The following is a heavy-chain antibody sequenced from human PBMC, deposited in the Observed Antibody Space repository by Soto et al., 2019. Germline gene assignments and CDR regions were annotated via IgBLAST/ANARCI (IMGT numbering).Heavy chain of an antibody. CDR3: ARGSTRSVEIYFDS. D-gene: IGHD6-6*01. CDR2: IYPGDSDT. V-gene: IGHV5-51*01. Sequence: PGESLKISCKGSGYGFTSYWIGWVRQMPGKGLEWMGIIYPGDSDTRYSPSFQGQVTISADKSITTAYLRWSSLKASDTAMYYCARGSTRSVEIYFDSWGQGTLVTVSS. J-gene: IGHJ4*02. CDR1: GYGFTSYW.